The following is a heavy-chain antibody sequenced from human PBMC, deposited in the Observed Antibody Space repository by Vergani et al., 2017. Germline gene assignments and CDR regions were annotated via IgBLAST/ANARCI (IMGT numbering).Heavy chain of an antibody. D-gene: IGHD1-1*01. J-gene: IGHJ5*02. CDR1: GGTFSSYT. V-gene: IGHV1-69*02. CDR2: IIPIIGIA. Sequence: QVQLVQSGAEVKKPGSSVKVSCKASGGTFSSYTISWVRQAPGQGLEWMGRIIPIIGIANSAQKFQGRVTITADKSTSTAYMELSSLRSEDTAVYYFASPRTSGGWFDPWGQGTLVTVSS. CDR3: ASPRTSGGWFDP.